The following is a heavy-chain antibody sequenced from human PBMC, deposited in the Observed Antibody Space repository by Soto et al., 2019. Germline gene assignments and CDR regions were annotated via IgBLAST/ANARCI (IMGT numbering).Heavy chain of an antibody. J-gene: IGHJ5*02. D-gene: IGHD3-3*01. CDR2: ISSSSSYI. CDR1: GFTFSSYS. V-gene: IGHV3-21*01. CDR3: ARALEYDFWSGYFGFDP. Sequence: GGSLILSCAASGFTFSSYSMNWVRQAPGKGLEWVSSISSSSSYIYYADSVKGRFTISRDNAKNSLYLQMNSLRAEDTAVYYCARALEYDFWSGYFGFDPWGQGTLVTVSS.